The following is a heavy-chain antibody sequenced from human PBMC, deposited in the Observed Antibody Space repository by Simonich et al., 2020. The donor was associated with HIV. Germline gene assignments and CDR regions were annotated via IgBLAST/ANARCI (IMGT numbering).Heavy chain of an antibody. Sequence: QVQLVESGGGVVQPGRSLRLSCAASGFSFSNYGMHWVRMAQGKVLEWEEFIWDSGSNKYYGEYGKGRFTISRDNSKNTLYLQMNSLRAEDTAVYYCARDPHGDNDAFDIWGQGTMVTVSS. CDR1: GFSFSNYG. CDR3: ARDPHGDNDAFDI. D-gene: IGHD4-17*01. CDR2: IWDSGSNK. J-gene: IGHJ3*02. V-gene: IGHV3-33*01.